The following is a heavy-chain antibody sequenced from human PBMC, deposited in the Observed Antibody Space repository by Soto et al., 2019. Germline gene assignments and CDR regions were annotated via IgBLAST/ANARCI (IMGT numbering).Heavy chain of an antibody. CDR2: IDPSDSYT. D-gene: IGHD5-12*01. Sequence: GESLKISCKGSGYSVTSYWISWVRQMPGKGLEWMGRIDPSDSYTNYSPSFQGHVTISADKSISTAYLQWSSLKASDTAMYYCARPGYSGYDADYYYYGMDVWGQGTTVTVSS. CDR1: GYSVTSYW. J-gene: IGHJ6*02. CDR3: ARPGYSGYDADYYYYGMDV. V-gene: IGHV5-10-1*01.